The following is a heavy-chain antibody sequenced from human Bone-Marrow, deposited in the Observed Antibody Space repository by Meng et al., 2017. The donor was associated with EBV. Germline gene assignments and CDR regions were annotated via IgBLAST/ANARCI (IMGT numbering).Heavy chain of an antibody. D-gene: IGHD3-16*02. CDR3: AKGNGVVDD. CDR1: GFTFKSVG. CDR2: ISYDGSKK. Sequence: QVHLVESGGGVVQPGGSLRRSCVGSGFTFKSVGLQWVRQAPGKGLEWLAFISYDGSKKYHADAVEGRFTISRDNSRNTMFLQMNSLRVEDTAVYYCAKGNGVVDDWGQGTLVTVSS. J-gene: IGHJ4*02. V-gene: IGHV3-33*08.